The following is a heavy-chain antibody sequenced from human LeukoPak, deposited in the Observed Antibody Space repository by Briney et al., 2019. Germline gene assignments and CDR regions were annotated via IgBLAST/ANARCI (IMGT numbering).Heavy chain of an antibody. CDR2: ISYDGSNK. CDR3: ATGMYSSGWLSYYYYGMDV. D-gene: IGHD6-19*01. V-gene: IGHV3-30-3*01. Sequence: PGGSLRLSCAASGFTFSSYAMHWVRQSPGKGLEWVAVISYDGSNKYYADSVKGRFTISRNNSKNTLYLQMNSLRAEDTAVYYCATGMYSSGWLSYYYYGMDVWGQGTTVTVSS. CDR1: GFTFSSYA. J-gene: IGHJ6*02.